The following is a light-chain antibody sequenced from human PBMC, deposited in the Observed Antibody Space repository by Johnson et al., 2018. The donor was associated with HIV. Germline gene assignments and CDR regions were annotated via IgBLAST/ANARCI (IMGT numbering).Light chain of an antibody. CDR1: SSNIGNNY. CDR2: ENN. CDR3: GTWDSSLSAYV. J-gene: IGLJ1*01. V-gene: IGLV1-51*01. Sequence: QSVLTQPPSVSAAPGQKVTISCSGSSSNIGNNYVYWYQQLPGTAPKLLIYENNKRPSGIPDRFSGSKSGTSATLGITGLQTGDEADYYCGTWDSSLSAYVCGTGTKVTVL.